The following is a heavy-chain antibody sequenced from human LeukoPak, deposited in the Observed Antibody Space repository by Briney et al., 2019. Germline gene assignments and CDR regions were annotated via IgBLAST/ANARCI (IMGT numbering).Heavy chain of an antibody. CDR1: GFTFSSYG. J-gene: IGHJ4*02. V-gene: IGHV3-30*18. CDR2: ISYDGSNK. D-gene: IGHD6-13*01. CDR3: AKSFPAAGTFGDY. Sequence: PGRSLRLSCAASGFTFSSYGMHWVRQAPGKGLEWVAVISYDGSNKYYADSVKGRFTISRDNSKNTLYLQMNSLRAEDTAVYYCAKSFPAAGTFGDYWGQGTLVTVS.